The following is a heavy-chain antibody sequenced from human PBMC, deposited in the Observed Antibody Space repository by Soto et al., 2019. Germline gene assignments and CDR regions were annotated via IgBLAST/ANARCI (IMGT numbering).Heavy chain of an antibody. CDR3: ARDLAAAAY. J-gene: IGHJ4*02. D-gene: IGHD6-13*01. Sequence: ASVKVSCTASGYILTNYYIHWVRQAPGQGLEWMAIINPLPTSGSTNYAQKFQGRVTVTRDTSTSTVYLELSSLRSDDTAVYYCARDLAAAAYWGQGTLVTVSS. V-gene: IGHV1-46*01. CDR2: INPLPTSGST. CDR1: GYILTNYY.